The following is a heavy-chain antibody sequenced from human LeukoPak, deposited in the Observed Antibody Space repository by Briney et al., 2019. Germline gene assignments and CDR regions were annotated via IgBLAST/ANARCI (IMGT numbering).Heavy chain of an antibody. D-gene: IGHD1-26*01. V-gene: IGHV3-9*03. J-gene: IGHJ4*02. Sequence: PGGSLRLSCAASGFTFDDYAMHWVRQAPGKGLEWVSGISWNSGSIGYADSVKGRFTISRDNAKNSLYLQMNSLRAEDMALYYCARVYSGSYAIDYWGQGTLVTVSS. CDR2: ISWNSGSI. CDR3: ARVYSGSYAIDY. CDR1: GFTFDDYA.